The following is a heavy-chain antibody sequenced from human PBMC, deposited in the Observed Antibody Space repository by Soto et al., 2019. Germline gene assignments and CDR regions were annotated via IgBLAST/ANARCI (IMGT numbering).Heavy chain of an antibody. J-gene: IGHJ4*02. CDR2: ISSTTNYI. V-gene: IGHV3-21*06. CDR3: ARESEDLTSNFDY. Sequence: GSLRLSCAASGFIFTRYSMNWVRQAPGEGLEWVSSISSTTNYIYYGDSMKGRFTISRDNAKNSLYLEMNSLRAEDTAVYYCARESEDLTSNFDYWGQGTLVTVSS. CDR1: GFIFTRYS.